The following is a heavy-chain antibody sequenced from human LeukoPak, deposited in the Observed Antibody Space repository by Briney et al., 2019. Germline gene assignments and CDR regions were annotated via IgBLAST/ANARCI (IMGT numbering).Heavy chain of an antibody. D-gene: IGHD3-10*01. J-gene: IGHJ5*02. Sequence: SETLSLTCTVSGYSISSGYYWGWIRQPPGKGLEWIGSIYHSGSTYYNPSLKSRVTISVDTSKNQFSLKLSSVTAADTAVYYCARGQLLWFGELLLNWFDPWGQGTLVTVPS. CDR1: GYSISSGYY. CDR3: ARGQLLWFGELLLNWFDP. V-gene: IGHV4-38-2*02. CDR2: IYHSGST.